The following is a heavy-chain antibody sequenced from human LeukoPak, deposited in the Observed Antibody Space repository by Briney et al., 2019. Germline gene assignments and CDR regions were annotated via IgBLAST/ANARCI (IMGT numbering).Heavy chain of an antibody. J-gene: IGHJ5*01. D-gene: IGHD6-13*01. V-gene: IGHV3-30-3*01. Sequence: SLRLSCSAPGFTFSGYALHWVRQATDKRLEWVAVISYDGSNKYYADSVTGRFTISRDNSKNTLYLQMNSLRAEDTAGYYCARAPGDIAAAAHAWGHGTLVTVSS. CDR3: ARAPGDIAAAAHA. CDR1: GFTFSGYA. CDR2: ISYDGSNK.